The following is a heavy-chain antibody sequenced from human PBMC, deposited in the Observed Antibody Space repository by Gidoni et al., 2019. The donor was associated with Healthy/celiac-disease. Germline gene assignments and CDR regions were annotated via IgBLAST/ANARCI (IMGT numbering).Heavy chain of an antibody. CDR3: ARALGIEAPLYGMDV. Sequence: QVQLVDSGGGVVQPGRPLRLSCAASRFTFTRYAMHWVRQAPGKGLEGVAVISYDGSNKYYADSVKGRFTISRDNSKNTRYLQMNSLRAEDTAVYYCARALGIEAPLYGMDVWGQGTTVTVSS. D-gene: IGHD6-13*01. CDR2: ISYDGSNK. CDR1: RFTFTRYA. J-gene: IGHJ6*02. V-gene: IGHV3-30*04.